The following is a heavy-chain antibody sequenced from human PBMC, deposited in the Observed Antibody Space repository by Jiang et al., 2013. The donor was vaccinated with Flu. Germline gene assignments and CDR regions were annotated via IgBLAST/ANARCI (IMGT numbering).Heavy chain of an antibody. CDR3: ARISTDYGDLSDY. CDR2: IYYSGNT. Sequence: GLVKPSETLSLTCTVSGGSISSSSYYWGWIRQSPGKGLEWIGSIYYSGNTYYNPSLKSRVTISVDTSKNQFSLKLSSVTAADTAVYYCARISTDYGDLSDYWGQGTLVTVSS. D-gene: IGHD4-17*01. CDR1: GGSISSSSYY. J-gene: IGHJ4*02. V-gene: IGHV4-39*07.